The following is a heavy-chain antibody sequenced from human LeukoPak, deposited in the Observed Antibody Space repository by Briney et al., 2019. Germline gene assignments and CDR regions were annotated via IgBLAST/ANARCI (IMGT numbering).Heavy chain of an antibody. CDR2: ISAYNGNT. CDR1: GYTFTIYG. D-gene: IGHD6-19*01. V-gene: IGHV1-18*01. CDR3: ARHSSGWNLRDAFDI. J-gene: IGHJ3*02. Sequence: ASVKVSCKASGYTFTIYGINWVRQAPGQGLEWMGWISAYNGNTNYAQKLQGRVTMTTDTSTSTAYMELRSLRSDDTAVYYCARHSSGWNLRDAFDIWGQGTMVTVSS.